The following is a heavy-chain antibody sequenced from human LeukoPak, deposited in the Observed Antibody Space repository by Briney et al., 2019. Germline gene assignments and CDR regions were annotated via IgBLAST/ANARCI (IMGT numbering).Heavy chain of an antibody. CDR2: MNPNSGNT. V-gene: IGHV1-8*01. CDR1: GYTFTSYD. Sequence: ASVKVSCKASGYTFTSYDINWVRQATGQGLEWMGWMNPNSGNTGYAQKFQGRVTMTTDTSTSTAYMELRSLRSDDTAVYYCARERYWNLDYWGQGTLVTVSS. J-gene: IGHJ4*02. D-gene: IGHD1-14*01. CDR3: ARERYWNLDY.